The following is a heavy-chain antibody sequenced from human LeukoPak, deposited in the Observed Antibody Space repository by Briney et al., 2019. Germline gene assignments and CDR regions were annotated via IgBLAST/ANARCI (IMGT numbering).Heavy chain of an antibody. CDR3: ATLHIAVAAHPSYYFDY. CDR2: FDPEDGET. CDR1: GYTLTELS. J-gene: IGHJ4*02. D-gene: IGHD6-19*01. Sequence: AASVNVSCKVSGYTLTELSMHWVRQAPGKGLEWMGGFDPEDGETIYAQKFQGRVTMTEDTSTDTAYMELSSLRSEDTAVYYCATLHIAVAAHPSYYFDYWGQGTLVTVSS. V-gene: IGHV1-24*01.